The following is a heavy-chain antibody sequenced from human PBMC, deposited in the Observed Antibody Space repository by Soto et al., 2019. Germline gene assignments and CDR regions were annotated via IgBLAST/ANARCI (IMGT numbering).Heavy chain of an antibody. CDR3: ATALYGPNWFDP. CDR1: GYTLTELS. V-gene: IGHV1-24*01. Sequence: ASVKVSCKVSGYTLTELSMHWVRQAPGKGLEWMGGFDPEDGETIYAQKFQGRVTMTEDTSTDTAYMELSSLRSEDTAVYYCATALYGPNWFDPWGQGTLVTVS. D-gene: IGHD3-10*01. J-gene: IGHJ5*02. CDR2: FDPEDGET.